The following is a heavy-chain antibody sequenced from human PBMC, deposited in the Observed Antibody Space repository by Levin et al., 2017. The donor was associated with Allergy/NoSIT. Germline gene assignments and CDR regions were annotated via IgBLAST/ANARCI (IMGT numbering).Heavy chain of an antibody. V-gene: IGHV3-53*01. CDR1: GFSVSGDS. J-gene: IGHJ4*02. Sequence: GGSLRLSCAASGFSVSGDSMSWVRQAPGKGLEWVSLIYSGGSTYYSDSVRGRFTISRDNSKNTLYLQMKRLRVEDTAVYYCARVTALYYFDYWGQGTLLTVSS. CDR3: ARVTALYYFDY. CDR2: IYSGGST. D-gene: IGHD2-21*02.